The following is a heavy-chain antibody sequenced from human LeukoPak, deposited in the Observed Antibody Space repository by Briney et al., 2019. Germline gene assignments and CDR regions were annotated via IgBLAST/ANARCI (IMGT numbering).Heavy chain of an antibody. Sequence: GRSLRLSCAASGFTFSSYAMHWVRQAPGKGLEWVAVISYDGSNKYYADSVKGRFTISRDNSKNTLYLQMNSLRAEDTAVYYCARDSDVWGQGTTVTVSS. J-gene: IGHJ6*02. CDR1: GFTFSSYA. V-gene: IGHV3-30-3*01. CDR2: ISYDGSNK. CDR3: ARDSDV.